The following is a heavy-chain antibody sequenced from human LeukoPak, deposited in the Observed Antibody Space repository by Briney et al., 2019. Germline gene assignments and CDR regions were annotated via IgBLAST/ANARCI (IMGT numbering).Heavy chain of an antibody. D-gene: IGHD6-19*01. CDR3: AKFAGYSSGWFLFDAFDI. CDR2: ISGSGGST. J-gene: IGHJ3*02. Sequence: GGSLRLSCAASGLTFSSYAMSWVRQAPGKGLEWVSAISGSGGSTYYADSVKGRFTISRDNSKNTLYLQMNSLRAGDTAVYYCAKFAGYSSGWFLFDAFDIWGQGTMVTVSS. V-gene: IGHV3-23*01. CDR1: GLTFSSYA.